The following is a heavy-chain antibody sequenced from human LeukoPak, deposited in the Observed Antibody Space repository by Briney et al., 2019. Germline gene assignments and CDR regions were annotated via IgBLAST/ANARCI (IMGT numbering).Heavy chain of an antibody. D-gene: IGHD3-16*02. J-gene: IGHJ4*02. Sequence: SETLSLTCTVSGGSISSYYWSWIRQPPGKGLEWIGYIYYSGSTNYNPSLNSRVTILLDTSKNQFSLKLSSVTAADTAMYYCARHLSAGTYPLDNWGQGTLVTVSS. CDR3: ARHLSAGTYPLDN. V-gene: IGHV4-59*08. CDR2: IYYSGST. CDR1: GGSISSYY.